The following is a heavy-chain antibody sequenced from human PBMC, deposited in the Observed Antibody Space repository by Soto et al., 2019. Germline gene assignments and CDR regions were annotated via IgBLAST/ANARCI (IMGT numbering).Heavy chain of an antibody. J-gene: IGHJ3*02. V-gene: IGHV3-7*05. CDR3: VRDRTEYGSYGSSYYDVFDI. D-gene: IGHD3-16*01. CDR1: EFTFNAYW. Sequence: EVQLVESGGGLVQPGGSLRLSCAASEFTFNAYWMTWVRQAPGKGLEWVANINRDGTEKNYVDSVKGRFTVSRDNAKNSPHLQMYSLRAEDTAVYYCVRDRTEYGSYGSSYYDVFDIWGQGTKVTVSS. CDR2: INRDGTEK.